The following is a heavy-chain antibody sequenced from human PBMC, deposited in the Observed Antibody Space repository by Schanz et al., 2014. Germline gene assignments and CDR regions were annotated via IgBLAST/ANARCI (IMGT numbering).Heavy chain of an antibody. D-gene: IGHD6-19*01. Sequence: QVQLVESGGGVVQPGRSLRLSCAASGFVFRGYVMHWVRQAPGKGLEKVALISTDGTNTYYADSVRGRFTISRDNAKNTLYLQMNSLRPEDTALYYCVGIHVAVAEAFYWGQGTLVTVSS. J-gene: IGHJ4*02. CDR1: GFVFRGYV. CDR3: VGIHVAVAEAFY. CDR2: ISTDGTNT. V-gene: IGHV3-30*04.